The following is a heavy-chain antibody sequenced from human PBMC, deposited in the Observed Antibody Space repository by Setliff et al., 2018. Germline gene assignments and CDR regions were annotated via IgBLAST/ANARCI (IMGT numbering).Heavy chain of an antibody. CDR3: ARILYCTNGVCLRSFDY. Sequence: SETLSLTCTVSGGSISSYYWSWIRQPAGKGLEWIGHIYIGGRANYNPSLKSRVTMSIDTSKNQFSLKLSSVTAADTAVYYCARILYCTNGVCLRSFDYWGQGTLVTVSS. V-gene: IGHV4-4*07. CDR1: GGSISSYY. CDR2: IYIGGRA. D-gene: IGHD2-8*01. J-gene: IGHJ4*02.